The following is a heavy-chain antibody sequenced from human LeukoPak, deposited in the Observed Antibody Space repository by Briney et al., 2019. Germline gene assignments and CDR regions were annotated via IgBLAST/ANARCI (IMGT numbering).Heavy chain of an antibody. CDR2: IFDIGSI. J-gene: IGHJ4*02. D-gene: IGHD5-12*01. CDR1: GGSISDDS. V-gene: IGHV4-59*01. CDR3: ARAASGDRYSGYAKDRYYFDR. Sequence: SETLSLTCTVSGGSISDDSWTWIRQPPGKGLDWIGSIFDIGSITYNPSLRSRLTISVETSKNQISLKLGSVTAADTAVYFCARAASGDRYSGYAKDRYYFDRWGQGTLVTVSS.